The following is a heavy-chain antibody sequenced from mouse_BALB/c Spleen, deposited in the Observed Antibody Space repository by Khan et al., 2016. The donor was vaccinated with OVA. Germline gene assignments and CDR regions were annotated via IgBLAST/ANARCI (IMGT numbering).Heavy chain of an antibody. CDR3: ARTARIKY. Sequence: EVQLQESGPGLVKPSQSLSLTCTVTGYSITSGYGWNWIRQFPGNKLEWMGYISYSGSTNYNQSLKSRISITLDTSKNQFFLQLNSVTTEDTATYYCARTARIKYWGQGTTLTVSS. D-gene: IGHD1-2*01. CDR2: ISYSGST. V-gene: IGHV3-2*02. CDR1: GYSITSGYG. J-gene: IGHJ2*01.